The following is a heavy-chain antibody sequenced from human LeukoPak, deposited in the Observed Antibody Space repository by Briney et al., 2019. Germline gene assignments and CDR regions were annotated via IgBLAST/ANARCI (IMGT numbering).Heavy chain of an antibody. CDR3: GVILWRGLGDAFDI. CDR2: IIPIFGTA. CDR1: GGTFSSYA. V-gene: IGHV1-69*06. J-gene: IGHJ3*02. Sequence: GASVKVSCKASGGTFSSYAISWVRQAPGQGLEWMGGIIPIFGTANYAQKFQGRVTITADKSTSTAYMELSSLRSEDTAVYYCGVILWRGLGDAFDIWGQGAMVTVSS. D-gene: IGHD3-22*01.